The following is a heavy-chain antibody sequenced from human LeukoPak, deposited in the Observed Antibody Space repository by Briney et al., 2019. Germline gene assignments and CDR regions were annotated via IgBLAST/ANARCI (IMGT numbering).Heavy chain of an antibody. CDR2: IYYSGST. V-gene: IGHV4-59*01. D-gene: IGHD2-2*01. CDR3: ARAEGYCSSTSCYGSYYYYMDV. CDR1: GGSISSYY. J-gene: IGHJ6*03. Sequence: SETLSPTCTVSGGSISSYYWSWIRQPPGKGLEWIGYIYYSGSTNYNPSLKSRVTISVDTSKNQFSLKLSSVTAADTAVYYCARAEGYCSSTSCYGSYYYYMDVWGKGTTVTVSS.